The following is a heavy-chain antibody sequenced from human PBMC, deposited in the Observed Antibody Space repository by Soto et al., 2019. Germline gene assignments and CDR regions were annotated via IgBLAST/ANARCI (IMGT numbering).Heavy chain of an antibody. D-gene: IGHD6-6*01. CDR1: GGSISSSSYY. CDR2: IYYSGST. J-gene: IGHJ5*02. CDR3: ARHKMSSIAARLGLGWFDP. Sequence: SETLSLTCTVSGGSISSSSYYWGWIRQPPGKGLEWIGSIYYSGSTYYNPSLKSRVTISVDTSKNQFSLKLSSVTAADTAVYYCARHKMSSIAARLGLGWFDPWGQGTLVTVSS. V-gene: IGHV4-39*01.